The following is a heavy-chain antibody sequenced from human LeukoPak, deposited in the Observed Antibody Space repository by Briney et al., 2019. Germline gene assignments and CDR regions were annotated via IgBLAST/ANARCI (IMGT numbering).Heavy chain of an antibody. D-gene: IGHD3-22*01. V-gene: IGHV1-18*01. CDR2: ISAYNGNT. Sequence: ASVKVSCKASGYTFTSYGISWVRQAPGQGLEWMGWISAYNGNTNYAQKLQGRVTMTTDASTSTAYMELRSLRSDDTAVYYCASFTRYYYDSSGCTGAFDIWGQGTMVTVSS. CDR3: ASFTRYYYDSSGCTGAFDI. J-gene: IGHJ3*02. CDR1: GYTFTSYG.